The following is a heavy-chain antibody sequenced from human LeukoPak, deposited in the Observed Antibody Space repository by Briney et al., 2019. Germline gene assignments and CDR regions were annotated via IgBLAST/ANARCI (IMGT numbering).Heavy chain of an antibody. D-gene: IGHD6-19*01. CDR3: ASTAVAGPQVVDY. J-gene: IGHJ4*02. V-gene: IGHV4-59*08. Sequence: PSETLSLTCTVSGGSISSYYWSWIRQPPGKGLEWIGYIYYSGSTNYDPSLKSRVTISVDTSKNQFSLKLSSVTAADTAVYYCASTAVAGPQVVDYWGQGTLVTVSS. CDR1: GGSISSYY. CDR2: IYYSGST.